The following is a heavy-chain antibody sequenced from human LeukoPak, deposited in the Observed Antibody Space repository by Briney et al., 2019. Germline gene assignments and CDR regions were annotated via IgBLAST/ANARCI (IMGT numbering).Heavy chain of an antibody. Sequence: SVKVSCKAPGGTFSSYAISWVRQAPGQGLEWMGGIIPIFGTANYAQKFQGRVTITADESTSTAYMELSSLRSEDTAVYYCARQYGGKNHIDYWGQGTLVTVSS. J-gene: IGHJ4*02. CDR3: ARQYGGKNHIDY. V-gene: IGHV1-69*13. CDR1: GGTFSSYA. D-gene: IGHD4-23*01. CDR2: IIPIFGTA.